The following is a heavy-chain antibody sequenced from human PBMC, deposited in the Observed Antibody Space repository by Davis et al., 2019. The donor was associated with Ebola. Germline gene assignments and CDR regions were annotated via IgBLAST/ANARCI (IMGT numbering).Heavy chain of an antibody. J-gene: IGHJ6*02. V-gene: IGHV3-53*05. D-gene: IGHD5-12*01. CDR2: IYNGGST. CDR1: GFTVSSNY. Sequence: GESLKISCAASGFTVSSNYMSWVRQAPGKGLEWVSVIYNGGSTYYADSVKGRFTISRDNAKNSLYLQMNSLRAEDTALYYCAKDMQWLRVRPYYYGMDVWGQGTTVTVSS. CDR3: AKDMQWLRVRPYYYGMDV.